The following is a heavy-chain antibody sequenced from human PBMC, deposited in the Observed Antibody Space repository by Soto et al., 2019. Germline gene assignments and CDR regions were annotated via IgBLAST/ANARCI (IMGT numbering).Heavy chain of an antibody. V-gene: IGHV1-2*02. Sequence: ASVKVSCKASGYTFTDYYMHWVRQAPGQGLEWMGWIIPETGDTRYAENFQGRVTMTRDTSITTAYMELTSLTSDDTAVYYCARDSPYAYWGQRTLVIVSS. D-gene: IGHD3-16*01. CDR3: ARDSPYAY. CDR2: IIPETGDT. J-gene: IGHJ4*02. CDR1: GYTFTDYY.